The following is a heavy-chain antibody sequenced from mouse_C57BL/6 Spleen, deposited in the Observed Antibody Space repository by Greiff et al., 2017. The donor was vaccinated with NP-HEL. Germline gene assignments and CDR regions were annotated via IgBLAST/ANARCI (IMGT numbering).Heavy chain of an antibody. J-gene: IGHJ4*01. CDR3: TRGRIYYEYEGGAMDY. V-gene: IGHV1-15*01. CDR2: IDPETGGT. D-gene: IGHD2-4*01. Sequence: VQLQQSGAELVRPGASVTLSCKASGYTFTDYEMHWVKQTPVHGLEWIGAIDPETGGTAYNQTFKGKAILTADKSSSTAYMRLGSLTSEDSAVYYCTRGRIYYEYEGGAMDYWGQGTSVTVSA. CDR1: GYTFTDYE.